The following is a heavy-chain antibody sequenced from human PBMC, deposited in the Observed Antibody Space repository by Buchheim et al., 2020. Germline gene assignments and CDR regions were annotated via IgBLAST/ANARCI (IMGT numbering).Heavy chain of an antibody. CDR1: GFPFSGCR. CDR2: ISSSGSTI. Sequence: EVQLVESGGGLVQPGGSLSLSCAASGFPFSGCRWNGSRKAPGKGLEGVSYISSSGSTIYYADSVKGRFTIPRENAKNYLYLQMNSLRAEDTSVYYCARGDYYYYGMDVWGQGTT. CDR3: ARGDYYYYGMDV. J-gene: IGHJ6*02. V-gene: IGHV3-48*01.